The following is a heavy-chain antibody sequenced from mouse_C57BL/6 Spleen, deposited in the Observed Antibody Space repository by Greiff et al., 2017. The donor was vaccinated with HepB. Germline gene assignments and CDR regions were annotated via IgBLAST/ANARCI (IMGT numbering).Heavy chain of an antibody. D-gene: IGHD2-4*01. Sequence: EVQLQESGPELVKPGASVKIPCKASGYTFTDYNMDWVKQSHGKSLEWIGDINPNNGGTIYNQKFKGKATLTVDKSSSTAYMELRSLTSEDTAVYYCARGDYDYYAMDYWGQGTSVTVSS. V-gene: IGHV1-18*01. CDR2: INPNNGGT. CDR3: ARGDYDYYAMDY. CDR1: GYTFTDYN. J-gene: IGHJ4*01.